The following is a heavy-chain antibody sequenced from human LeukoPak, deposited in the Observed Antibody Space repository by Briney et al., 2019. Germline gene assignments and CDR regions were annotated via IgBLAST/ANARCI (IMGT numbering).Heavy chain of an antibody. D-gene: IGHD3-10*01. CDR2: INPNSGGT. Sequence: ASVKVSCKASGYTFTGYYMHWVRQAPGQGLEWMGWINPNSGGTNYAQKFQGRVTMTRDTSISTAYMELSRPRSDDTAVYYCARDLRGGGRVNWFDPWGQGTLVTVSS. V-gene: IGHV1-2*02. CDR1: GYTFTGYY. J-gene: IGHJ5*02. CDR3: ARDLRGGGRVNWFDP.